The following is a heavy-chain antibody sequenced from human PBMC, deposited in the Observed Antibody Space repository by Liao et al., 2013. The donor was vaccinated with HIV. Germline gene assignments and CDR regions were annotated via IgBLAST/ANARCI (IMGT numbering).Heavy chain of an antibody. CDR3: ARGHYYDSSGSRINDAFVY. CDR2: IYSSGST. CDR1: GGSISSYY. V-gene: IGHV4-4*07. D-gene: IGHD3-22*01. Sequence: QVQLQESGPGLVKPSETLSLTCTVSGGSISSYYWSWIRQPAGKGLEWIGRIYSSGSTNYNPSLKSRVSMSVDTSKNQFSLELSSVTAADTAVYYCARGHYYDSSGSRINDAFVYVGPRDNGHRLF. J-gene: IGHJ3*02.